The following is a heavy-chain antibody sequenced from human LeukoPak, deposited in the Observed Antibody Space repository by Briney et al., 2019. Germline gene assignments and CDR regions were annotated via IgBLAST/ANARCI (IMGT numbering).Heavy chain of an antibody. CDR3: AMRRYCSSTSCYPFDY. J-gene: IGHJ4*02. D-gene: IGHD2-2*01. V-gene: IGHV3-23*01. CDR1: GFTFSSYA. CDR2: ISGSGGST. Sequence: GGSLRLSCAASGFTFSSYAMSWVRQAPGKGLEWVSAISGSGGSTYYADSVKGRFTISRDNSKNTLYLQMNSLRAEDTAVYYCAMRRYCSSTSCYPFDYWGQGTLVTVSS.